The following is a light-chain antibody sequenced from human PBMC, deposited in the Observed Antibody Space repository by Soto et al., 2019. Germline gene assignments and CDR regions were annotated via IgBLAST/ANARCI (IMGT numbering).Light chain of an antibody. CDR1: QSLVHSDGIAY. Sequence: DVVMTQSPLSPPVALGQAASISCRSNQSLVHSDGIAYFSWFQQRPGRSPRRLIYKVSNRDSGVPARFSGSGSGTDFALKISRVEAEDVGVYYCMQGTHWPINFGQGTRRAIK. CDR3: MQGTHWPIN. J-gene: IGKJ5*01. V-gene: IGKV2-30*02. CDR2: KVS.